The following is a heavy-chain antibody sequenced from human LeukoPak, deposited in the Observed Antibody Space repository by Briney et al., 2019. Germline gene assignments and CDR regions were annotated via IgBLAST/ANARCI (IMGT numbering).Heavy chain of an antibody. J-gene: IGHJ4*02. Sequence: SETLSLTCTVAGGSISTYYWSWIRQPPGKGLEWIGYIYYTGSTNYNPSLKSRITISGDTSKNQFSLNLRSVTAADTAVYYCARVGRYYDSSGYPYYFDYWGQGTLVTVSS. CDR2: IYYTGST. CDR3: ARVGRYYDSSGYPYYFDY. CDR1: GGSISTYY. D-gene: IGHD3-22*01. V-gene: IGHV4-59*01.